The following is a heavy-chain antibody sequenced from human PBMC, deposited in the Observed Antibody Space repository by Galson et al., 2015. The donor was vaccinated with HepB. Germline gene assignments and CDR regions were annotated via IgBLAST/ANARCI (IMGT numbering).Heavy chain of an antibody. D-gene: IGHD4-17*01. V-gene: IGHV6-1*01. Sequence: CAISGDSVPSNSAAWNWIRQSPSRGLEWLGRTYYRSKWYNDYAVSVKSRITINADTSKNQLSLQMKSVTPEDTAVYYCARDRDGDNDFDYWGQGTLVTVSS. CDR2: TYYRSKWYN. J-gene: IGHJ4*02. CDR1: GDSVPSNSAA. CDR3: ARDRDGDNDFDY.